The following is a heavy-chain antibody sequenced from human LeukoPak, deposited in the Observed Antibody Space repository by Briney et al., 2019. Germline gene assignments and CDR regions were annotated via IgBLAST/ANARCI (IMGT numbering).Heavy chain of an antibody. CDR1: GFTFSSYA. J-gene: IGHJ4*02. D-gene: IGHD2-8*01. V-gene: IGHV3-23*01. CDR3: AKGRYCTNGVCADDY. Sequence: GGSLRLSCAASGFTFSSYAMSWVRQAPGKGLEWVSAISGSGVSTYYADSVKGRFTISRDNSKNTLYLQMNGLRAEDTAVYYCAKGRYCTNGVCADDYWGQGTLVTVSS. CDR2: ISGSGVST.